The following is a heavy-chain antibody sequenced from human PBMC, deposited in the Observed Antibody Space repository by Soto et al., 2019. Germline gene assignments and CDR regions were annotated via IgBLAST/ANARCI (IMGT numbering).Heavy chain of an antibody. J-gene: IGHJ4*02. CDR1: GFTFSSYD. CDR3: ARASSGYNEGFVWYYFDY. D-gene: IGHD3-22*01. CDR2: IGTAGDT. Sequence: EVQLVESGGGLVQPGGSLRLSCAASGFTFSSYDMHWVRQATGKGLEWVSAIGTAGDTYYPGSVKGRFTISRENAKNSLYLQMNSLRAEDTAVYYCARASSGYNEGFVWYYFDYWGQGTLVTVSS. V-gene: IGHV3-13*01.